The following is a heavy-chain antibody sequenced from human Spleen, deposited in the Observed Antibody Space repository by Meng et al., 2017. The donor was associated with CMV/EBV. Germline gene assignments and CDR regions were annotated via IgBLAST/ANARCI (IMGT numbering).Heavy chain of an antibody. CDR2: INLDGSTR. CDR1: GFTFRSYW. D-gene: IGHD3-3*02. Sequence: GESLKISCAASGFTFRSYWMTWVRQAPGKGPEFVANINLDGSTRNYLGSVKGRFTISRDNAQASLYLQMNSLRPEDTAVYYCARDPAFSSFDYWGQGTLVTVSS. V-gene: IGHV3-7*01. J-gene: IGHJ4*02. CDR3: ARDPAFSSFDY.